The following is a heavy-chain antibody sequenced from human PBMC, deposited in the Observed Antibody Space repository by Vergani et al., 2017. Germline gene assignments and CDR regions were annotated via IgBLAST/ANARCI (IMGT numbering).Heavy chain of an antibody. V-gene: IGHV1-2*02. CDR1: GYTFTGYY. Sequence: QVQLVQSGAEVKKPGASVKVSCKASGYTFTGYYMHWVRQAPGQGLEWMEWINPNSGGTNYAQKFQGRVTMTRDTSISTAYMELSRLRSDDTAVYYCARSPRSIAVAGTPFDYWGQGTLVTVSS. CDR2: INPNSGGT. D-gene: IGHD6-19*01. CDR3: ARSPRSIAVAGTPFDY. J-gene: IGHJ4*02.